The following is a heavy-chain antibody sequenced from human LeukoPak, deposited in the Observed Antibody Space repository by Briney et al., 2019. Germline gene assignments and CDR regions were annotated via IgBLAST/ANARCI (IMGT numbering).Heavy chain of an antibody. Sequence: SETLSLTCTVSGDSLNTYYWTWIRQTPGKGLEWIGFVAYSGGSNYNPSLKSRVSISIDTSKNQFSLALTSVTPADTAVYYCARVVRGVVTSNWFDPWGQGTLVTVSS. V-gene: IGHV4-59*01. CDR3: ARVVRGVVTSNWFDP. CDR1: GDSLNTYY. J-gene: IGHJ5*02. CDR2: VAYSGGS. D-gene: IGHD2-21*02.